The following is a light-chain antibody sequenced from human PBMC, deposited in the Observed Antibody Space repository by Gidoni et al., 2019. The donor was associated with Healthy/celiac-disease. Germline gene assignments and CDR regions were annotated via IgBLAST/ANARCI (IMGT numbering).Light chain of an antibody. CDR1: QSISIW. CDR3: QQYNSYSYT. Sequence: DIQMTHSPSTLSASVGDRVTITCRASQSISIWLAWYQQKPGKAPKLLIYKASSLESGVPSRFSGSGSGTEFTLTISSLQPDDFATYYCQQYNSYSYTFGQGTKLEIK. V-gene: IGKV1-5*03. J-gene: IGKJ2*01. CDR2: KAS.